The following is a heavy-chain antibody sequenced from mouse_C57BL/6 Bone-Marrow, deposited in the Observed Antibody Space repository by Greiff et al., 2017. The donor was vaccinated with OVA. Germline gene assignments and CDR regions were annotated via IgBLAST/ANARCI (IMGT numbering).Heavy chain of an antibody. V-gene: IGHV1-50*01. CDR3: ARKGLGDYDGAWFAY. Sequence: QVQLQQPGAELVKPGASVKLSCKASGYTFTSYWMQWVKQRPGQGLEWIGEIDPSDSYTNYNQKFKGKATLTVDTSSRTAYMQLSSLTSEDAAVDYCARKGLGDYDGAWFAYWGQGTLVTVSA. D-gene: IGHD2-4*01. CDR1: GYTFTSYW. J-gene: IGHJ3*01. CDR2: IDPSDSYT.